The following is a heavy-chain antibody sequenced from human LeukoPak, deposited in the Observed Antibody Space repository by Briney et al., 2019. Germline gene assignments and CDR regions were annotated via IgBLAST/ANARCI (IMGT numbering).Heavy chain of an antibody. CDR1: GGSISSYY. V-gene: IGHV4-59*08. CDR3: ARQRYDSSGDWINWFDP. Sequence: PSETLSLTCTVSGGSISSYYWSWIRQPPGKGLEWIGYIYYSGSPNYNPSLKSRVTISVDTSKNQFSLKLSSVTAADTAVYYCARQRYDSSGDWINWFDPWGQGTLVTVSS. CDR2: IYYSGSP. J-gene: IGHJ5*02. D-gene: IGHD3-22*01.